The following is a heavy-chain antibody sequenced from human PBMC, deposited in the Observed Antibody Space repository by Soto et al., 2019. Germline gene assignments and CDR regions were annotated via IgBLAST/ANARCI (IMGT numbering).Heavy chain of an antibody. D-gene: IGHD5-18*01. Sequence: GASVKVSCKASGGTFSSYAISWVRQAPGQGLEWMGGIIPIFGTANYAQKFQGRVTITADESTSTAYMELSSLRSEDTAVYYCARDRPVDTAMANYYYYGMDVWGQGTTVTVSS. CDR3: ARDRPVDTAMANYYYYGMDV. V-gene: IGHV1-69*13. J-gene: IGHJ6*02. CDR2: IIPIFGTA. CDR1: GGTFSSYA.